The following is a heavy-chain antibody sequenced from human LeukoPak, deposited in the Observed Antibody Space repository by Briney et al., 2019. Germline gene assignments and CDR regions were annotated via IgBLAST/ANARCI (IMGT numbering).Heavy chain of an antibody. CDR2: INTNTGNP. Sequence: ASVKVFCKASGYTFTSYAMNWVRQAPGQGLEWMGWINTNTGNPTYAQGFTGRFVFSLDTSVSTAYLQISSLKAEDTAVYYCAGSIAAAGLDYWGQGTLVTVSS. CDR1: GYTFTSYA. D-gene: IGHD6-13*01. V-gene: IGHV7-4-1*02. CDR3: AGSIAAAGLDY. J-gene: IGHJ4*02.